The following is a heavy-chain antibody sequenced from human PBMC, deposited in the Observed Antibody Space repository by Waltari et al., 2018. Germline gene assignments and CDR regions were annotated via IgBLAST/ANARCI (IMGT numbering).Heavy chain of an antibody. D-gene: IGHD6-19*01. Sequence: EVQLVESGGGLVLPGGSLRLSCAASRFPFSNYWMTWVRQAPGKGLEWVANIKQDGSDEYYVDSVKGRFTISRDNARNSLYLQMNSLRAEDTAVYYCARSMGWRDAFDIWGQGTLVTVSS. CDR2: IKQDGSDE. J-gene: IGHJ3*02. CDR3: ARSMGWRDAFDI. V-gene: IGHV3-7*01. CDR1: RFPFSNYW.